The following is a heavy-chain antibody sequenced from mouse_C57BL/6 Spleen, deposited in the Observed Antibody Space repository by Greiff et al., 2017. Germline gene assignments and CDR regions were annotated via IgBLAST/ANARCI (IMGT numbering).Heavy chain of an antibody. CDR3: AREDYEAMDY. V-gene: IGHV5-16*01. CDR1: GFTFSDYY. Sequence: EVHVVQSEAGLVQPGSSMKLSCTASGFTFSDYYMAWVRQVPEKGLEWVANINYDGSSTYYLPSLKSRFIISRDNAKNILYLQMSSLKSEDTATYYCAREDYEAMDYWGQGTSGTVSS. J-gene: IGHJ4*01. CDR2: INYDGSST.